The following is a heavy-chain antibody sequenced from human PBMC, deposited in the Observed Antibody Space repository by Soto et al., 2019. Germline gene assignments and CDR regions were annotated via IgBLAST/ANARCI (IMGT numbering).Heavy chain of an antibody. J-gene: IGHJ4*02. V-gene: IGHV3-30*03. CDR1: GFTFSNYG. D-gene: IGHD1-7*01. CDR3: ARDGTYNWNYGCFDY. CDR2: ISYEGINK. Sequence: PGGSLRLSCAASGFTFSNYGIHWVRQAPGKGLEWVTVISYEGINKYYVDSVKGRFTISRDNAKNSLYLQKNSLRAEDTAVYYCARDGTYNWNYGCFDYWGQGTLVTVSS.